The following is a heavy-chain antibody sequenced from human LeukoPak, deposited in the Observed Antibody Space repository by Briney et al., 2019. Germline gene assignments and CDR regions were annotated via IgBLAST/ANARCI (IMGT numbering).Heavy chain of an antibody. CDR1: GGSISSSNYY. J-gene: IGHJ4*02. D-gene: IGHD2-21*01. V-gene: IGHV4-61*05. Sequence: SETLSLTCTVSGGSISSSNYYWGWIRQPPGKGLEWIGYIYYSGSTNYNPSLKSRVTISVDTSKNQFSLKLSSVTAADTAVYYCAAAYCGGDCPSPYFDYWGQGTLVTVSS. CDR2: IYYSGST. CDR3: AAAYCGGDCPSPYFDY.